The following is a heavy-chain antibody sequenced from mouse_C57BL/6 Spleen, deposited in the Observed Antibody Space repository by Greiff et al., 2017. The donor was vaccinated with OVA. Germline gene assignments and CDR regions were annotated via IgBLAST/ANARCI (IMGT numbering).Heavy chain of an antibody. CDR3: ASSEGHYGTAYAMDY. D-gene: IGHD1-1*01. Sequence: QVQLQQSGAELVKPGASVKISCKASGYTFTDYYINWVKQRPGQGLEWIGKIGPGSGSTYYNEKFKGKATLTADKSSSTAYMQLSRLTSEDSAVYFCASSEGHYGTAYAMDYWGQGTSVTVSS. V-gene: IGHV1-77*01. CDR1: GYTFTDYY. J-gene: IGHJ4*01. CDR2: IGPGSGST.